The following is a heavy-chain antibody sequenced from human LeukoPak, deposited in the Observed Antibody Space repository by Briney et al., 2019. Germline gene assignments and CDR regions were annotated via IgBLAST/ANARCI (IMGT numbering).Heavy chain of an antibody. Sequence: GRSLRLSCAASGFTFSSYGMHWVRQAPGEGLVWVSRIDLGGSTTNYADSVKGRFTTSRDNAKNTLYLQMNSLRAEDTALYYCTRVQAGRAGLMDVWGRGTTVTVSS. D-gene: IGHD6-13*01. CDR3: TRVQAGRAGLMDV. J-gene: IGHJ6*02. CDR1: GFTFSSYG. CDR2: IDLGGSTT. V-gene: IGHV3-74*01.